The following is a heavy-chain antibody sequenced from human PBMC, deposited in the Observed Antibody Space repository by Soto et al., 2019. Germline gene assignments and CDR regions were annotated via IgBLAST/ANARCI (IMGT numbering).Heavy chain of an antibody. D-gene: IGHD2-8*01. CDR3: ARGFPRLMVYANTNYYYYYGMDV. CDR1: GGSFSGYY. J-gene: IGHJ6*02. Sequence: SETLSLTCAVYGGSFSGYYWSWIRQPPGKGLEWIGEINHSGSTNYNPSLKSRVTISVDTSKNQFSLKLSSVTAADTAVYCCARGFPRLMVYANTNYYYYYGMDVWGQGTTVTVSS. CDR2: INHSGST. V-gene: IGHV4-34*01.